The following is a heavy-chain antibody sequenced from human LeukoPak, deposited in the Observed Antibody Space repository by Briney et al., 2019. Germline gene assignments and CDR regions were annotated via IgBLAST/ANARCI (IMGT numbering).Heavy chain of an antibody. Sequence: GGSLRLSCAASGFTFSSSGMSWVRQTPGKGLEWVSYISSSGSTIYYADSVKGRFTISRDNAKNSLYLQMNSLRAEDTAVYYCARDLLATSDAFDIWGQGTMVTVSS. CDR2: ISSSGSTI. V-gene: IGHV3-48*04. CDR1: GFTFSSSG. CDR3: ARDLLATSDAFDI. J-gene: IGHJ3*02.